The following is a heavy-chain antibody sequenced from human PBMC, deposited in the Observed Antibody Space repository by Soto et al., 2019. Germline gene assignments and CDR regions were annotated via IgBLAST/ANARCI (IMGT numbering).Heavy chain of an antibody. CDR1: GCSISRGGYY. CDR2: LYYSGST. J-gene: IGHJ6*02. V-gene: IGHV4-31*03. Sequence: HVQLQESGPGLVKPSQTLSLTCTVSGCSISRGGYYWSWIRQHPGKGLEWIGYLYYSGSTYYNPSLKSRVTISVDTSKNQFFLKLSAVTVAVTAVYYCARVGPPMSAGIKGWGMHVWGQGTTVTVSS. D-gene: IGHD6-13*01. CDR3: ARVGPPMSAGIKGWGMHV.